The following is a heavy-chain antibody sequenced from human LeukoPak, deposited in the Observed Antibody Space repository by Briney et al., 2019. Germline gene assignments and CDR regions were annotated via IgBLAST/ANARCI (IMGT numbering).Heavy chain of an antibody. CDR1: GYTFTSYG. J-gene: IGHJ5*02. D-gene: IGHD6-13*01. Sequence: ASVKVSCKASGYTFTSYGISWVRQAPGQGLEWMGWISAYNGNTNYAQKLQGRVTMTTDTSTSTAYMELRSLRSDDTAVYYCARDQQQLPYNWFDPWGQGTLVTVSS. V-gene: IGHV1-18*01. CDR3: ARDQQQLPYNWFDP. CDR2: ISAYNGNT.